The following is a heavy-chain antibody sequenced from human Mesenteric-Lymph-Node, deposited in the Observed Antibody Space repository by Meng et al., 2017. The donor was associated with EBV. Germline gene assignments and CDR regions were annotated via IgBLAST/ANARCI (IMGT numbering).Heavy chain of an antibody. D-gene: IGHD5-18*01. V-gene: IGHV4-59*11. Sequence: QVQLQESGPGLVKPPETLSLTCAVSGDSLSGHSWSWVRQSPGKGLEWIGRIYSSGTTTYHPSLKTRVTISVDTSRNQFSLKLTSVTAADTATYYCAREGGHSYGLFLDNWGQGTLVTVFS. CDR1: GDSLSGHS. J-gene: IGHJ4*02. CDR2: IYSSGTT. CDR3: AREGGHSYGLFLDN.